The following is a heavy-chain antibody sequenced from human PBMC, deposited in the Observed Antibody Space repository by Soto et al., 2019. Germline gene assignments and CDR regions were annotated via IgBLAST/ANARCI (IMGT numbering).Heavy chain of an antibody. CDR1: GGSISSGGYY. CDR3: ARELEYSSSSTISDFDI. Sequence: QVQLQESGPGLVKPSQTLSLTCTVSGGSISSGGYYWSWIRQYPGKGLEWIGYIYYSWRTYYNPSLKSRVTISVDTSKNQFSLKLRSVTAADTAVYYCARELEYSSSSTISDFDIWGQGTMVTVSS. D-gene: IGHD6-6*01. J-gene: IGHJ3*02. CDR2: IYYSWRT. V-gene: IGHV4-31*03.